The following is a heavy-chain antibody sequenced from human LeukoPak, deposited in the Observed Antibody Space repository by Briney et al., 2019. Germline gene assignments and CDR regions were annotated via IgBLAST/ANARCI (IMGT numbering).Heavy chain of an antibody. CDR1: GYSFTSYW. Sequence: GESLKISCKGSGYSFTSYWIGWVRQMPGKGLEWMGVIYPGDSDTRYNPSFQGQVTISADKSISTAYLQWSSLKASDTAMYYCARAGTIFGVVTQFDPWGQGTLVTVSS. CDR3: ARAGTIFGVVTQFDP. CDR2: IYPGDSDT. J-gene: IGHJ5*02. V-gene: IGHV5-51*01. D-gene: IGHD3-3*01.